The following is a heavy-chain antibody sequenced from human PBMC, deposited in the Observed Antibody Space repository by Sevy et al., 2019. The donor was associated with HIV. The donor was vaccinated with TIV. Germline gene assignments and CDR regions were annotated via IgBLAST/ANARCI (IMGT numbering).Heavy chain of an antibody. D-gene: IGHD1-1*01. Sequence: GGSLRLSCAASGFTFSSYWMSWVRQAPGKGLEWVANIKQDGSEKYYVDSVKGRFTISRDNAKNSLYLQMNSLRAEDTAVYYCARVGELEQRESPDAFDIWGQGTMVTVSS. CDR2: IKQDGSEK. CDR1: GFTFSSYW. V-gene: IGHV3-7*01. CDR3: ARVGELEQRESPDAFDI. J-gene: IGHJ3*02.